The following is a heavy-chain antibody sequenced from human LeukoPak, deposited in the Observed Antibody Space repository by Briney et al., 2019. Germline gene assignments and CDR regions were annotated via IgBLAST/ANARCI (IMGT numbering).Heavy chain of an antibody. Sequence: PSETLSLTCTVSGASVSSARYHWMWIRQPPGKGLEWIGYIYYSGSTNYNPSLKSRVTISVDTSKNQFSLKLSSVTAADTAVYYCARGSGSYGSDYWGQGTLVTVSS. CDR2: IYYSGST. V-gene: IGHV4-61*01. D-gene: IGHD1-26*01. CDR3: ARGSGSYGSDY. CDR1: GASVSSARYH. J-gene: IGHJ4*02.